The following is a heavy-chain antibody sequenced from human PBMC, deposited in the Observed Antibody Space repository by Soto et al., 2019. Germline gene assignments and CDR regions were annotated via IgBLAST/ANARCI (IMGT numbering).Heavy chain of an antibody. CDR1: GGSVSGYY. D-gene: IGHD3-3*01. J-gene: IGHJ6*01. CDR3: ARGPFWCGYYTQRSYYYYGMDV. Sequence: SETLSLTCADYGGSVSGYYWSWIRQPPGKVLEWIGEINHSGSTNYNPSLKSRVTISVDTSKNQFSLKLSSLTAADTAVYYCARGPFWCGYYTQRSYYYYGMDVWGQGTTVTVSS. CDR2: INHSGST. V-gene: IGHV4-34*01.